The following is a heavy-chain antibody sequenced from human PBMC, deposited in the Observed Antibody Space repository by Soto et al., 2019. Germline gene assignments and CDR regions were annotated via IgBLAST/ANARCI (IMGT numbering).Heavy chain of an antibody. J-gene: IGHJ6*02. CDR2: ISSSGGST. D-gene: IGHD3-3*01. CDR3: AGSTIFGLPGPYYYYGMDV. Sequence: SLRLSCAASGFTFSGYAMSWVRQAPGKGLEWVSAISSSGGSTYYADSVKGRFTISRDNAKNTLYLQMNSLRAEDTAVYYCAGSTIFGLPGPYYYYGMDVWGQGTTVTVSS. V-gene: IGHV3-23*01. CDR1: GFTFSGYA.